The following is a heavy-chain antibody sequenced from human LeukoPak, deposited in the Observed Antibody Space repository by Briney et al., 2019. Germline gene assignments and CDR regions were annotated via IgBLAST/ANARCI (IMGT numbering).Heavy chain of an antibody. Sequence: PSETLSLTCTVSGGSISSGSYYWSWIRQPAGKGLEWIGRIYTSGSTNYNPSLKSRVTISVDTSKNQFSLKLSSVTAADTAVYYCARDQVAVAGRGGAFDIWGQGTMVTVSS. D-gene: IGHD6-19*01. J-gene: IGHJ3*02. V-gene: IGHV4-61*02. CDR2: IYTSGST. CDR3: ARDQVAVAGRGGAFDI. CDR1: GGSISSGSYY.